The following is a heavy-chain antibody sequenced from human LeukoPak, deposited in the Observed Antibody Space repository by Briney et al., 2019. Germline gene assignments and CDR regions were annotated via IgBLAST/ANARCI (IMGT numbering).Heavy chain of an antibody. CDR2: INPNTGGT. D-gene: IGHD3-22*01. J-gene: IGHJ4*02. CDR3: ARAPMIVVVFPPRLDF. CDR1: GYTFTGYY. Sequence: GASVKVSCKTSGYTFTGYYMHRVRQAPGQGLEWMGWINPNTGGTNYAQKFQGRVTMTSDTSISTAYMELSSLKSDDTAMYYCARAPMIVVVFPPRLDFWGQGTLVTVSS. V-gene: IGHV1-2*02.